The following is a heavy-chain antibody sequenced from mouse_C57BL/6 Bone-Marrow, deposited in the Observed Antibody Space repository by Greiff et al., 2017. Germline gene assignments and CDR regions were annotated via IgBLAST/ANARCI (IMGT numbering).Heavy chain of an antibody. CDR3: SSRYCDV. V-gene: IGHV1-52*01. J-gene: IGHJ1*03. CDR1: GYTFTSYW. CDR2: INPSDRET. Sequence: VQLQQPGAELVRPGSSVKMSCKASGYTFTSYWMHWVKQRPIQGLEWIGNINPSDRETHYNQKFKDKATLTVDKSSSTAYMQLSSLTSEDSAVYYGSSRYCDVWGTGTTVTVSS.